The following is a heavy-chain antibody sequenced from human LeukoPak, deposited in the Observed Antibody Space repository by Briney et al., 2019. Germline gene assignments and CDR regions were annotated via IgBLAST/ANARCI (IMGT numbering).Heavy chain of an antibody. V-gene: IGHV1-18*01. J-gene: IGHJ4*02. D-gene: IGHD3-3*01. Sequence: ASVRVSCKASGYTFTSYGISWVRQAPGQGLEWMGWISAYNGNTNYGQKLQGRVTTTTDTSTSTAYMELRSLRSDDTAVYYCARAHTIFGVVIISFYADYWGQGTLVTVSS. CDR1: GYTFTSYG. CDR3: ARAHTIFGVVIISFYADY. CDR2: ISAYNGNT.